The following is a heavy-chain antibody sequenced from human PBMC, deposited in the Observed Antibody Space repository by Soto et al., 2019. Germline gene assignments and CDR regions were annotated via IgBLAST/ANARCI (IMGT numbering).Heavy chain of an antibody. J-gene: IGHJ6*02. D-gene: IGHD1-1*01. CDR1: GFTFSDYY. CDR3: ARDEGTTSYYYGMDV. V-gene: IGHV3-11*01. CDR2: ISSSGSTI. Sequence: GGSLRLSCAASGFTFSDYYMSWIRQAPGKGLEGVSYISSSGSTIYYADSVKGRFTISRDNAKNSLYLQMNSLRAEDTAVYYCARDEGTTSYYYGMDVWGQGTTVTVSS.